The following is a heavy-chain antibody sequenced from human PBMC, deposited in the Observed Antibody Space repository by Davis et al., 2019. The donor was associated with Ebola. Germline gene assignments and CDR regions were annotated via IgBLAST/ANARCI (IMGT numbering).Heavy chain of an antibody. J-gene: IGHJ5*02. D-gene: IGHD1-26*01. CDR3: ARDHWENWFDP. CDR2: IYSGGST. CDR1: GFTVSSNY. V-gene: IGHV3-66*01. Sequence: SCAASGFTVSSNYMSWVRQAPGKGLEWVSVIYSGGSTYYADSVKSRFTISRDNSENTLYLQMNSLRAEDTAVYYCARDHWENWFDPWGQGTLVTVSS.